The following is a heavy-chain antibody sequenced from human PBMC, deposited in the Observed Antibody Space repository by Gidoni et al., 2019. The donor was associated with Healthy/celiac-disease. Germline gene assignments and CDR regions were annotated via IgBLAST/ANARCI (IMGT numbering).Heavy chain of an antibody. CDR3: AREGAVAGGAFDI. CDR2: ISSSSSYI. CDR1: GFTFSSYS. J-gene: IGHJ3*02. D-gene: IGHD6-19*01. Sequence: EVQLVESGGGLVKPGGSLRLSCAASGFTFSSYSMNWVRQAPGKGLEWVSSISSSSSYIYYADSVKGRFTISRDNAKNSLYLQMNSLRAEDTAVYYCAREGAVAGGAFDIWGQGTMVTVSS. V-gene: IGHV3-21*01.